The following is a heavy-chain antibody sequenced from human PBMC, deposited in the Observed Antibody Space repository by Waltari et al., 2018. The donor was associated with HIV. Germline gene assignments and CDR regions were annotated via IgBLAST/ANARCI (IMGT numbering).Heavy chain of an antibody. Sequence: EVQLVQSGAEVKKPGESLTISCKCSGYSFTSYWIGSVRQLPGKGLEWMGIIHPGESDTRYGPACQGQVTISAEKYISTAYLQWSSLKASDTAMYYCARLGATPGAHAFDIWGQGTIVTVSS. V-gene: IGHV5-51*03. CDR3: ARLGATPGAHAFDI. CDR1: GYSFTSYW. D-gene: IGHD1-26*01. CDR2: IHPGESDT. J-gene: IGHJ3*02.